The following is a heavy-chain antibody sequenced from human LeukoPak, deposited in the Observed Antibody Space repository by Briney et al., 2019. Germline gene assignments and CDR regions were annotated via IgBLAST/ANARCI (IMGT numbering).Heavy chain of an antibody. D-gene: IGHD3-10*01. Sequence: GGSLRLSCATSGFTLSSYSMNWVRQAPGKGLEWVSYISSSSSTIYYADSVKGRFTISRDNAKNSLYLQMNSLRAEDTAVYYCARGLGSGRHAFDIWGQGTMVTVSS. CDR2: ISSSSSTI. V-gene: IGHV3-48*01. CDR1: GFTLSSYS. CDR3: ARGLGSGRHAFDI. J-gene: IGHJ3*02.